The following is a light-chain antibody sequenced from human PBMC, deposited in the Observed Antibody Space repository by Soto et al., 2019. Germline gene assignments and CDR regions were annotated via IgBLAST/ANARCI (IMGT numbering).Light chain of an antibody. CDR2: AAS. V-gene: IGKV1-9*01. CDR3: QQYNSFSKT. Sequence: DIQLTQSPSFLSASVGDRVTITCRASQGITSYLAWYQQKPGKAPKLLIYAASTLQSGVPSRFSGSGYGTEFTLTIVSLQPDDSASYYCQQYNSFSKTFGRGTKVDI. J-gene: IGKJ1*01. CDR1: QGITSY.